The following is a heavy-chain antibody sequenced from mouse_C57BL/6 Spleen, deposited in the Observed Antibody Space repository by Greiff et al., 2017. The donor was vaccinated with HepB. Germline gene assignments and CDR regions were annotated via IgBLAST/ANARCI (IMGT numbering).Heavy chain of an antibody. D-gene: IGHD2-4*01. J-gene: IGHJ1*03. CDR3: ARNYDYDRYFDV. Sequence: VQLQQPGAELVRPGTSVKLSCKASGYTFTSYWMHWVKQRPGQGLEWIGVIDPSDSYTNYNQKFKGKATLTVDTSSSTAYMQLSSLTSEDSAVYYCARNYDYDRYFDVWGTGTTVTVSS. V-gene: IGHV1-59*01. CDR1: GYTFTSYW. CDR2: IDPSDSYT.